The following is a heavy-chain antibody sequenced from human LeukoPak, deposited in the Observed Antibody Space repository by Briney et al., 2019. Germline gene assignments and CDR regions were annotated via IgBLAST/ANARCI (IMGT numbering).Heavy chain of an antibody. CDR3: ARAVGTDGYNLWVY. V-gene: IGHV4-34*01. CDR1: GGSFSGYH. Sequence: SETLSLTCAVYGGSFSGYHWSWIRQPPGKGLEWIGTIYYTGSTYYNPSLKSRVTISVDTSKNQFSLKLTSVTAADTAVYYCARAVGTDGYNLWVYWGQGTLVTVSS. D-gene: IGHD5-24*01. CDR2: IYYTGST. J-gene: IGHJ4*02.